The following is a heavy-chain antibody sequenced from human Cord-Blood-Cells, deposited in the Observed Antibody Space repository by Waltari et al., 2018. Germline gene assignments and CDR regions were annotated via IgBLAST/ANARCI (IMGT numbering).Heavy chain of an antibody. Sequence: QVQLQESGPGLVKPSETLSLTCTVSGGSISSYYWSWIRQPPGKGLEWIGYIYYSGSTNYHPSLKSRVTISVDTSKNQFSLKLSSVTAADTAVYYCARGRARVRFLEWLYYFDYWGQGTLVTVSS. J-gene: IGHJ4*02. CDR2: IYYSGST. CDR3: ARGRARVRFLEWLYYFDY. CDR1: GGSISSYY. V-gene: IGHV4-59*01. D-gene: IGHD3-3*01.